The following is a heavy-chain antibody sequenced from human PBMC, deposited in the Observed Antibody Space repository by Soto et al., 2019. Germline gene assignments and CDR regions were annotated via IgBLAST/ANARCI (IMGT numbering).Heavy chain of an antibody. CDR2: LFSGGVST. V-gene: IGHV3-23*03. J-gene: IGHJ4*02. CDR1: GFIISAYT. CDR3: ARDRQPDAIWTFDY. D-gene: IGHD2-8*01. Sequence: GGSLRLSCSASGFIISAYTMGWVRLAPGKGLEWVASLFSGGVSTRYADSVTGRSTISRDNSKNMLYLQMNSLGVDDTAVYYCARDRQPDAIWTFDYWGRGILVTVSS.